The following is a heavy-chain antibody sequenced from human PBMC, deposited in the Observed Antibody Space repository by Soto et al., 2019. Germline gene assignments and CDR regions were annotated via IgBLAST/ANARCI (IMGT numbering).Heavy chain of an antibody. Sequence: GGSLRLSCAASGFTFSSYGMHWVRQAPGKGLEWVAVISYDGSNKYYADSVKGRFTISRDNSKNTLYLQMNSLRAEDTAVYYCAKASDYSNCTDPWGQGTLVPSPQ. CDR1: GFTFSSYG. V-gene: IGHV3-30*18. D-gene: IGHD4-4*01. CDR2: ISYDGSNK. CDR3: AKASDYSNCTDP. J-gene: IGHJ5*02.